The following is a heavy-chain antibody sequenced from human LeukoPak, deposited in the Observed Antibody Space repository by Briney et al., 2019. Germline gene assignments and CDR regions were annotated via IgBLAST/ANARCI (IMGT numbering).Heavy chain of an antibody. CDR1: GGSFSGYY. J-gene: IGHJ4*02. CDR2: INHSGST. Sequence: SETLSLTCAVYGGSFSGYYWSWIRQPPGKGLEWIGEINHSGSTNYNPSLKSRVTISVDTSKNQFSLKLSSVTAEDTAVYYCARIASDSSGYLSDWGQGNLVTVSS. V-gene: IGHV4-34*01. D-gene: IGHD3-22*01. CDR3: ARIASDSSGYLSD.